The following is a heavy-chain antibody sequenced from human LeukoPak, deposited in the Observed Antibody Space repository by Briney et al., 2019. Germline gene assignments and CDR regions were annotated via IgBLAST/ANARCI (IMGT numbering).Heavy chain of an antibody. J-gene: IGHJ6*02. CDR1: GYTFTSYD. V-gene: IGHV1-8*01. Sequence: GASVKVSCKASGYTFTSYDINWVRQATGQGLEWMGWMNPNSGNTGYAQKFQGRVTMTRNTSISTAYMELSSLRSEDTAVYYCARGGSGSYGSYYYYGMDVWGQGTTVTVSS. CDR3: ARGGSGSYGSYYYYGMDV. CDR2: MNPNSGNT. D-gene: IGHD3-10*01.